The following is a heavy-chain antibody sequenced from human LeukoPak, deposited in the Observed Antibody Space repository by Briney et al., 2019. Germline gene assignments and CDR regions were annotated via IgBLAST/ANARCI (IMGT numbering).Heavy chain of an antibody. D-gene: IGHD3-10*01. CDR2: IYYGGNT. CDR3: ARGPYYYGSGSRNWFDP. CDR1: GGSMSPYF. V-gene: IGHV4-59*01. J-gene: IGHJ5*02. Sequence: SETLSLTCTVSGGSMSPYFWSWIRQPPGKGLEWTGYIYYGGNTKYNPSLKSRVTISVDTSKNQFSLKLSSVTAADTAVYYCARGPYYYGSGSRNWFDPWGQGTLVTVSS.